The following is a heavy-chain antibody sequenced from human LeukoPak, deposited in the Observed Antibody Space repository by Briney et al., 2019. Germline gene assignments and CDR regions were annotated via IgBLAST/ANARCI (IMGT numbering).Heavy chain of an antibody. D-gene: IGHD6-19*01. CDR3: ARDHRYSSGWGYYYMDV. CDR1: GGSISSGSYY. Sequence: SETLSLTCTVSGGSISSGSYYWTWIRQPAGKGLEWIGRIYTSGSTNYNPSLKSRLTISLDTSKNQFSLKLSSVTAVDTAVYYCARDHRYSSGWGYYYMDVWGKGTTVTVSS. V-gene: IGHV4-61*02. J-gene: IGHJ6*03. CDR2: IYTSGST.